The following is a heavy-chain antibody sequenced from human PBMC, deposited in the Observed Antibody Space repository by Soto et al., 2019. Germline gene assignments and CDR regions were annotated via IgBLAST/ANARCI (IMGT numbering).Heavy chain of an antibody. V-gene: IGHV3-30*18. D-gene: IGHD4-17*01. Sequence: PGGSLRLSCAASGFTFSSYGMHWVRQAPGKGLEWVAVISYDGSNKYYADSVKGRFTISRDNSKNTLYLQMNSLRAEDTAVYYCAKDGAIGTTVTDDAFDIWGHGTMVTVSS. CDR2: ISYDGSNK. J-gene: IGHJ3*02. CDR1: GFTFSSYG. CDR3: AKDGAIGTTVTDDAFDI.